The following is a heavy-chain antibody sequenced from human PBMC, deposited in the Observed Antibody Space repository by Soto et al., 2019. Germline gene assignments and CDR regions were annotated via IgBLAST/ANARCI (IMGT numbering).Heavy chain of an antibody. D-gene: IGHD3-16*01. CDR1: GYTFTGYY. CDR2: INPNSGAT. Sequence: ASVKVSCKASGYTFTGYYIHWVRQAPGQGLEWLGWINPNSGATYYAQNFQGWVTMTRDTSISTAYMELSSLRSDDTAVYYCARGIPLACLGYYFDYWGQGTLVTVSS. V-gene: IGHV1-2*04. J-gene: IGHJ4*02. CDR3: ARGIPLACLGYYFDY.